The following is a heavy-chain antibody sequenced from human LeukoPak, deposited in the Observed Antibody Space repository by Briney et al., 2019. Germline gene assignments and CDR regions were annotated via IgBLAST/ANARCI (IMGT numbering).Heavy chain of an antibody. V-gene: IGHV3-21*01. Sequence: GGSLRLSCAASGFTFSSYSMNWVRQAPGKGLEWVSSISSSSSYIYYADSVKGRSTISRDNAKNSLYLQMNSLRAEDTAVYYCARATLHSTSCPIYWGQGTLVTVSS. CDR1: GFTFSSYS. D-gene: IGHD2-2*01. CDR2: ISSSSSYI. J-gene: IGHJ4*02. CDR3: ARATLHSTSCPIY.